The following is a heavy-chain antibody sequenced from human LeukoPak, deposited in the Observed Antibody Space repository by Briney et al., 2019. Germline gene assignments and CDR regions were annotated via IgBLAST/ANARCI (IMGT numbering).Heavy chain of an antibody. CDR1: GFTFSSYG. J-gene: IGHJ6*03. Sequence: GGSLRLSCAASGFTFSSYGMHWVRQAPGKGLEWVAFIRYDGSNKYYADSVKGRFTISRDNSKNTLYLQMNSLRAEDTAVYYCAKDALYSSSTNYYMDVWGKGTTVTVSS. CDR2: IRYDGSNK. V-gene: IGHV3-30*02. CDR3: AKDALYSSSTNYYMDV. D-gene: IGHD6-13*01.